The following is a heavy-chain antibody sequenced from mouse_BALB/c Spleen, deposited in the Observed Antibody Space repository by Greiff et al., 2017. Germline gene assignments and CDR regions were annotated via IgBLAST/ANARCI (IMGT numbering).Heavy chain of an antibody. CDR2: INPSNGGT. Sequence: QVQLQQPGAELVKPGASVKLSCKASGYTFTSYDMYWVKQRPGQGLEWIGGINPSNGGTNFNEKFKSKATLTVDKSSSTAYMQLSSLTSEDSAVYYCTRDLVWSPRGAMDYWGQGTSVTVSS. D-gene: IGHD2-10*02. J-gene: IGHJ4*01. CDR3: TRDLVWSPRGAMDY. V-gene: IGHV1S81*02. CDR1: GYTFTSYD.